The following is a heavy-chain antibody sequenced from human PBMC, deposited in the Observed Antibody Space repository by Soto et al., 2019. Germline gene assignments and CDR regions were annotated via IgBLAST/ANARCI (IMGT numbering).Heavy chain of an antibody. D-gene: IGHD1-26*01. Sequence: GESLKISCKASGYTFTNYWIGWVRQMPGKGLEWMGIIFPDDSDTRYSPSLQGQVTISADRSTTTAYLQWSSLRASDTAMYYCARHSKFVSGSRFDPWGQGTLVTVSS. CDR3: ARHSKFVSGSRFDP. J-gene: IGHJ5*02. CDR1: GYTFTNYW. CDR2: IFPDDSDT. V-gene: IGHV5-51*01.